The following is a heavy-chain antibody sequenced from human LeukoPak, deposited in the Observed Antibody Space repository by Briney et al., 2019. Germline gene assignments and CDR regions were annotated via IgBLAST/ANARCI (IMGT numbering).Heavy chain of an antibody. CDR3: AMGLRLGELSL. CDR1: GDSISSRDYW. CDR2: IYYSGST. D-gene: IGHD3-16*02. J-gene: IGHJ4*02. Sequence: SETLSLTCTVSGDSISSRDYWWGWIRQPPGKGLEWIGSIYYSGSTYYIPSLKSRVPISVDTSKNQFSLRLSSVTAADTALYYCAMGLRLGELSLWGQGTLVTVSS. V-gene: IGHV4-39*01.